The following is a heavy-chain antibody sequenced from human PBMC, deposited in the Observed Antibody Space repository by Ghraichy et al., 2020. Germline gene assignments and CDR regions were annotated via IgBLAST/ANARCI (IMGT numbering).Heavy chain of an antibody. CDR3: ARGGNSYGPSNWVDC. Sequence: SETLSLTCTVSGASISSTSYYWGWIRQPPGRGLEWIGNIYYGGSTYYNPSLKSRVTVSVDTSKNQFSLNLRSVTAADTAVYYCARGGNSYGPSNWVDCWGHGTLVTVSS. J-gene: IGHJ4*01. CDR2: IYYGGST. V-gene: IGHV4-39*07. CDR1: GASISSTSYY. D-gene: IGHD5-18*01.